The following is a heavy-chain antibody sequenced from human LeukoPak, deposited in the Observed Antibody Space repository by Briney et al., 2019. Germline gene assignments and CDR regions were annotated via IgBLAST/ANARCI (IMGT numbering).Heavy chain of an antibody. CDR1: GFTFSGSA. D-gene: IGHD4-11*01. CDR2: IRSKANSYAT. V-gene: IGHV3-73*01. Sequence: GGSLRLSCAASGFTFSGSAMHWVRQASGKGPEWVGRIRSKANSYATAYAASVKGRFTISRDDSKNTAYLQMNSLKTEDTAVYYCTRPTHDYSNWPRYYWRQGTLVSVSS. J-gene: IGHJ4*02. CDR3: TRPTHDYSNWPRYY.